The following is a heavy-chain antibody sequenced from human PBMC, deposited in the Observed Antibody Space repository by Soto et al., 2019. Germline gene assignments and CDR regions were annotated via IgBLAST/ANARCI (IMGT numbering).Heavy chain of an antibody. V-gene: IGHV4-59*08. J-gene: IGHJ4*02. Sequence: SETLSLTCTVSGGSISSYYWSWIRQPPGKGLEWIGYTYYSGSTNYNPSLKSRVTISVDTSKNQFSLKLSSVTAADTAVYYCARLNDYGDLGVGGGFDYWGQGTLVTVSS. CDR3: ARLNDYGDLGVGGGFDY. D-gene: IGHD4-17*01. CDR2: TYYSGST. CDR1: GGSISSYY.